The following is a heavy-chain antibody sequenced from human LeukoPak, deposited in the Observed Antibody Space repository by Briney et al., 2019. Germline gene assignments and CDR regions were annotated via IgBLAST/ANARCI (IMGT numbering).Heavy chain of an antibody. CDR2: ISAYNGNT. Sequence: GASVKVSCKASGYTFTSYGISWVRQAPGQGLEWMGWISAYNGNTNYAQKLQGRVTMTTDTSTSTAYMELRSLRSDDTAVYYCARAGIAAAYYYYYGMDVWGQGTTVTVSS. CDR1: GYTFTSYG. D-gene: IGHD6-13*01. V-gene: IGHV1-18*01. J-gene: IGHJ6*02. CDR3: ARAGIAAAYYYYYGMDV.